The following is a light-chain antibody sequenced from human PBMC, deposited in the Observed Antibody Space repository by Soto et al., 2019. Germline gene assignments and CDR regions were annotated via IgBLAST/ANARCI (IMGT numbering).Light chain of an antibody. CDR1: QSFRSTS. Sequence: EIVLTQSPGTSPLPPGEGATLSCGAGQSFRSTSLAWSQQKLGLAPRLLIYGASSRATGTPDRFSGSGSGTDFSLTISRLEPEDFALYYCHQYGRSPLTFGGGTKVEIK. V-gene: IGKV3-20*01. J-gene: IGKJ4*01. CDR3: HQYGRSPLT. CDR2: GAS.